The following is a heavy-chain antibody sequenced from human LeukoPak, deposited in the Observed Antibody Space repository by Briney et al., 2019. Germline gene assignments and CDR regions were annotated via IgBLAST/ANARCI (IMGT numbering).Heavy chain of an antibody. V-gene: IGHV5-51*01. J-gene: IGHJ4*02. Sequence: GESLKISCKGSGYDFSGDWIGWVRQMPGKGLELMGIIYPGDSDTRYSPSFQGQVTISADKSISTAYLQWTSLKASDTAMYYCARHRQSPSWDFDYWGQGTLVTVSS. CDR2: IYPGDSDT. CDR3: ARHRQSPSWDFDY. D-gene: IGHD7-27*01. CDR1: GYDFSGDW.